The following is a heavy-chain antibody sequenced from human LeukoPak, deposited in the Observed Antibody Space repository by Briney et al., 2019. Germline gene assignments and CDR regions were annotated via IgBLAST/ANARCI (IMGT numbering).Heavy chain of an antibody. CDR3: VREGYYDSSGYLGVFDC. D-gene: IGHD3-22*01. V-gene: IGHV3-9*01. J-gene: IGHJ4*02. Sequence: GGSLRLSCAASGFTFDDYAMHWVRQAPGKGLEWVSGISWNSGSIGYADSVKGRFTISRDNAKNSMYLQMNSLRAEDTAVYYCVREGYYDSSGYLGVFDCWGQGTLVTVPS. CDR1: GFTFDDYA. CDR2: ISWNSGSI.